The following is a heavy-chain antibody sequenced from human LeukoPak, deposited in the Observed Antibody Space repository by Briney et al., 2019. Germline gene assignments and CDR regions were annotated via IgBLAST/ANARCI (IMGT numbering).Heavy chain of an antibody. D-gene: IGHD5-18*01. CDR3: ASGYNYGIFEY. J-gene: IGHJ4*02. CDR1: GFTFSSYA. Sequence: PGGSLRLSCAASGFTFSSYAMSWVRQAPGKGLEWVSAISGSGGSTYYADSVKGRFTISRDNAKNSLYLQMNSLRAEDTAVYYCASGYNYGIFEYXGQXXXXXVXS. CDR2: ISGSGGST. V-gene: IGHV3-23*01.